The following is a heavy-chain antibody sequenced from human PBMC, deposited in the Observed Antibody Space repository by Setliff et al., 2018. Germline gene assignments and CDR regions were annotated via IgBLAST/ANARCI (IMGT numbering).Heavy chain of an antibody. CDR2: IDQSGIT. CDR3: ARGRRITMIVVPPGVFDI. Sequence: LSLTCAVYGGSFSGYYWSWTRQPPGKGPEWIGEIDQSGITNYNPSLKSRVTISIDTSKNQFSLRLSSVTATDTAVYYCARGRRITMIVVPPGVFDIWGQGTMVTVSS. V-gene: IGHV4-34*01. CDR1: GGSFSGYY. D-gene: IGHD3-22*01. J-gene: IGHJ3*02.